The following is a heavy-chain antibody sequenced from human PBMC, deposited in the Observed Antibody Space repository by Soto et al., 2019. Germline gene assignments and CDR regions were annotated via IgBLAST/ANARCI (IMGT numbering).Heavy chain of an antibody. V-gene: IGHV3-13*01. D-gene: IGHD3-16*01. J-gene: IGHJ4*02. CDR2: VGTAGDT. CDR3: ARGPRKGALDY. Sequence: EVQLVESGGDLVQPGGSLRLSCAASGFTFSSYDMHWVRQAPGKGLEWVSTVGTAGDTYYSASVKGRFTISRENAKTALHLQMNGLRAEDTAVYYCARGPRKGALDYWGQGTLVTVSS. CDR1: GFTFSSYD.